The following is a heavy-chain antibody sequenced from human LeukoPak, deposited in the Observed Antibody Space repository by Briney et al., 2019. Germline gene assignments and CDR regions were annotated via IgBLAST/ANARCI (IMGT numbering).Heavy chain of an antibody. J-gene: IGHJ4*02. Sequence: ASVKVSCKASGDTFMRYGISWVRQAPGQGLEWMGWISTGNGNTNYGQKFQGRVTMTTDTSTGTAYMELRSLRSDDTAMYYCARANNWNYALGYWGQGTLVTVSS. CDR3: ARANNWNYALGY. CDR2: ISTGNGNT. V-gene: IGHV1-18*01. CDR1: GDTFMRYG. D-gene: IGHD1-7*01.